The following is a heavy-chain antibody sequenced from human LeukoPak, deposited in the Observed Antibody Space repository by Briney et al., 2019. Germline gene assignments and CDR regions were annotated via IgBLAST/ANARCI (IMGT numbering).Heavy chain of an antibody. CDR2: ISYDGSNK. J-gene: IGHJ4*02. CDR1: GFTFSSYA. CDR3: ARDRTRSYFDY. V-gene: IGHV3-30-3*01. Sequence: GGSLRLSCAASGFTFSSYAMHWVRQAPGKGLEWVAVISYDGSNKYYADSVKGRFTISRDNSKNTLYLQMNSLRAEDTAVYYCARDRTRSYFDYWGQGTLVTVSS.